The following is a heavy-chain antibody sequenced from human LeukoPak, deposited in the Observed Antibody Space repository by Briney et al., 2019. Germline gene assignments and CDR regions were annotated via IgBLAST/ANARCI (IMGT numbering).Heavy chain of an antibody. J-gene: IGHJ4*02. Sequence: GRSLRLSCAASGFTFSSYAMHGVRQAPGKGLEWVAVISYDGSNKYYADSVKGRFTISRDNSKNTLYLQMNSLRAEDTAVYYCARGVGWKLLQIDYWGQGTLVTVSS. CDR3: ARGVGWKLLQIDY. V-gene: IGHV3-30-3*01. D-gene: IGHD1-26*01. CDR2: ISYDGSNK. CDR1: GFTFSSYA.